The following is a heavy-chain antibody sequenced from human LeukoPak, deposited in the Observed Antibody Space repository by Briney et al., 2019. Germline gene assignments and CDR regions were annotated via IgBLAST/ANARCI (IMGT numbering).Heavy chain of an antibody. Sequence: ASVKVSCKASGGTFSSYAISWVRQAPGQGLEWMGGIIPIFGTANYAQKFQGRVTITADESTSTAYMELSSLRAEDTAVYYCATYTAMVPQDAFDIWGQGTMVTVSS. D-gene: IGHD5-18*01. CDR2: IIPIFGTA. CDR3: ATYTAMVPQDAFDI. V-gene: IGHV1-69*13. CDR1: GGTFSSYA. J-gene: IGHJ3*02.